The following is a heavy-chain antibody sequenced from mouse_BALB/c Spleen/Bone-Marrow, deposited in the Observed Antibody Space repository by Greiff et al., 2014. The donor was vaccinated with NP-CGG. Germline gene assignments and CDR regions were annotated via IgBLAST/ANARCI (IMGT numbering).Heavy chain of an antibody. Sequence: EVKVEESGGGLVQPGGSLKLSFAASGFDFSRYWMSWVRQAPGKGLEWIGEINPDSSTINYTPSLKDKFIISRDNAKNTLYLQMSKVRSEDTALYYCARQGYYGKGDYWGQGTTLTVSS. CDR3: ARQGYYGKGDY. V-gene: IGHV4-1*02. D-gene: IGHD2-1*01. J-gene: IGHJ2*01. CDR2: INPDSSTI. CDR1: GFDFSRYW.